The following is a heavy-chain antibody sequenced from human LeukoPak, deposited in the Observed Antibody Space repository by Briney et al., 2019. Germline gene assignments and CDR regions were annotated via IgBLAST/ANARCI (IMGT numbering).Heavy chain of an antibody. CDR3: ARDSSVMTTPLGY. Sequence: GGSLRLSCAASGFTFSSYAMSWVRQAPGKGLEWVAVISYDGSNKYYADSVKGRFTISRDNSKNTLYLQMNSLRAEDTAVYYCARDSSVMTTPLGYWGQETLVTVSS. CDR1: GFTFSSYA. J-gene: IGHJ4*02. CDR2: ISYDGSNK. V-gene: IGHV3-30-3*01. D-gene: IGHD2-15*01.